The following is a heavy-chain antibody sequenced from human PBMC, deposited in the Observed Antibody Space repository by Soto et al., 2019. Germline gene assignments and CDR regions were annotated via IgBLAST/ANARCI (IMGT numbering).Heavy chain of an antibody. Sequence: QVQLQESGPGLVKPSQTLSLTCTVSGGSISSGNYYWSWIRQPPGKGLEWIGFISYSGSTYYSTSIKSRVTISVATSKSQFSLNLSFVTAADTAVYYCATMGTPATGLYFFDYWGQGSLVTVSS. J-gene: IGHJ4*02. CDR3: ATMGTPATGLYFFDY. CDR1: GGSISSGNYY. CDR2: ISYSGST. D-gene: IGHD2-15*01. V-gene: IGHV4-30-4*01.